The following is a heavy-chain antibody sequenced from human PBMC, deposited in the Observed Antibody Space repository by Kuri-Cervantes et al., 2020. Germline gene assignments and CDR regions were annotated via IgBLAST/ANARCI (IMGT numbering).Heavy chain of an antibody. D-gene: IGHD5-12*01. CDR1: GFTFSSYS. J-gene: IGHJ6*02. CDR2: ISSSSSYI. CDR3: TTENRWLRSPPYYYYYGMDV. Sequence: LSLTCAASGFTFSSYSMNWVRQAPGKGLEWVSSISSSSSYIYYADSVKGRFTISRDNAKNSLYLQMNSLRAEDTAVYYCTTENRWLRSPPYYYYYGMDVWGQGTTVTVSS. V-gene: IGHV3-21*01.